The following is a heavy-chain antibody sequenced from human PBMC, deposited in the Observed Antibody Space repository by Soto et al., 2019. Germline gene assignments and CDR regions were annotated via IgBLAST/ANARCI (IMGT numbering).Heavy chain of an antibody. CDR2: ISANNGNT. V-gene: IGHV1-18*04. D-gene: IGHD3-9*01. CDR3: ARGMIYFDWLRLDY. J-gene: IGHJ4*02. Sequence: VASVKVTCKASGYSYTGNSMHWVRQAPGQGLEWMGWISANNGNTNYAQKFQGRVTMTTDTSASTAYMELRSLRSDDTAVYYCARGMIYFDWLRLDYWGQGTLVTVSS. CDR1: GYSYTGNS.